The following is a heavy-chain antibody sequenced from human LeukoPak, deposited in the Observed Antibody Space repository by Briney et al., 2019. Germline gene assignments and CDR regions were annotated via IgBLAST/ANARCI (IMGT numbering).Heavy chain of an antibody. Sequence: SETLSLTCTVSGGSVSSYYWSWIRQPAGTGLEWIGRIYTSGSTNYNPSLKSRVTISVDKSKNQFSLKLSSVTAADTAVYYCARAREDAFDIWGQGTMVTVSS. CDR1: GGSVSSYY. J-gene: IGHJ3*02. V-gene: IGHV4-4*07. CDR3: ARAREDAFDI. CDR2: IYTSGST.